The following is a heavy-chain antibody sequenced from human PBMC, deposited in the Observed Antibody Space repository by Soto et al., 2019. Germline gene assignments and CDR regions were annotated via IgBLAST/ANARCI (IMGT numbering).Heavy chain of an antibody. Sequence: SETQSLTCTVSGGSISSYYWSWIRQPPGKGLEWIGYIYYSGSTNYNPSLKSRVTISVDTSKNQFSLKLSSVTAADTAVYYCARQAGRYSSSWFDPWGQGTLVTVSS. CDR2: IYYSGST. CDR1: GGSISSYY. J-gene: IGHJ5*02. V-gene: IGHV4-59*01. D-gene: IGHD6-13*01. CDR3: ARQAGRYSSSWFDP.